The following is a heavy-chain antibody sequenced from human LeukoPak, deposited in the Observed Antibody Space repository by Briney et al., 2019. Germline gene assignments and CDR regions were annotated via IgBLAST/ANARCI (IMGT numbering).Heavy chain of an antibody. CDR2: ISYDGSNK. J-gene: IGHJ4*02. CDR3: AKSGDIRY. CDR1: GFTFSRYG. D-gene: IGHD2-15*01. Sequence: GGSLRLSCAASGFTFSRYGMHWVRQAPGKGLGWVAVISYDGSNKYYADSVKGRFTISRDNSKNTLYLQMNSLRTDDTAVYYCAKSGDIRYWGQGTLVTVSS. V-gene: IGHV3-30*18.